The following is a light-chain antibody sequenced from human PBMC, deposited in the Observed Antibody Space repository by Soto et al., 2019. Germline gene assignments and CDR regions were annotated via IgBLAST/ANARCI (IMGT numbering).Light chain of an antibody. CDR1: SGHSSYA. Sequence: QPVLTQSPSAYASLGASVKLTCTLSSGHSSYAIAWHQQQPEKGPRYLMNLNSDGSHSRGDGIPDRFSGSSSGAERYLTISSLQSEDEADYYCQTWGTGKGVFGGGTKLTVL. J-gene: IGLJ3*02. CDR2: LNSDGSH. V-gene: IGLV4-69*01. CDR3: QTWGTGKGV.